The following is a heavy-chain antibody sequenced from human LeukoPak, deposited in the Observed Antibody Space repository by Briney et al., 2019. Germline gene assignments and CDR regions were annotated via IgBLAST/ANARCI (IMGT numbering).Heavy chain of an antibody. CDR1: GYTFTSYG. D-gene: IGHD3-10*01. Sequence: ASGKVSCKASGYTFTSYGISWVRQAPGQGLEWMGWISAYNGNTNYAQKLQGRVTMTTDTSTSTAYMELRSLRSDDTAVYYCATHTITMVRGVIMSNWFDPWGQGTLVTVSS. J-gene: IGHJ5*02. V-gene: IGHV1-18*01. CDR3: ATHTITMVRGVIMSNWFDP. CDR2: ISAYNGNT.